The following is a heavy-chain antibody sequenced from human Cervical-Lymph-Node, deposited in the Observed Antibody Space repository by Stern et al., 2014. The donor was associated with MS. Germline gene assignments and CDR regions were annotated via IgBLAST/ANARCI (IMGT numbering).Heavy chain of an antibody. D-gene: IGHD3-10*01. V-gene: IGHV1-18*01. CDR2: ISAYNGKT. J-gene: IGHJ4*02. CDR3: ARNLLEHFGSGVIAG. Sequence: QVQLVESGAEVKKPGASVKVSCKASGNTFTTDGISWVRQAPGQGLEWMGWISAYNGKTNFAQKFQGRVTMTTDTSTATAYMELRSLRSDDTAVYFCARNLLEHFGSGVIAGWGQGTLVTVSS. CDR1: GNTFTTDG.